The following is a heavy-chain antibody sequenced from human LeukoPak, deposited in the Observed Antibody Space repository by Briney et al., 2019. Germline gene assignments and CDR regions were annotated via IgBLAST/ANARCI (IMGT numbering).Heavy chain of an antibody. CDR2: IYYSGST. Sequence: SETLSLTCTESGGSISSYYWSWIRQAPGKGLEWVGYIYYSGSTNYNPSIKSRVTISVDTSKNQFSLKPSSVTAADTAMYYCARSAVYYDFWSGPNWFDAWGQGTLVTVSS. V-gene: IGHV4-59*01. CDR1: GGSISSYY. J-gene: IGHJ5*02. D-gene: IGHD3-3*01. CDR3: ARSAVYYDFWSGPNWFDA.